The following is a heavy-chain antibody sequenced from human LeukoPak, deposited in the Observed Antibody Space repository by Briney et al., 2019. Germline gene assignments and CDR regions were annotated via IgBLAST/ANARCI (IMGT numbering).Heavy chain of an antibody. CDR1: GFTFSNAW. J-gene: IGHJ5*02. CDR2: IKSKTDGGTT. V-gene: IGHV3-15*01. CDR3: TTQAWFDP. Sequence: GGSLRLSCAASGFTFSNAWMSWVRQAPGKGLEWAGRIKSKTDGGTTDYAAPVKGRFTISRDDSKNTLYLQMNSLKTEDTAVYYCTTQAWFDPWGQGTLVTVSS.